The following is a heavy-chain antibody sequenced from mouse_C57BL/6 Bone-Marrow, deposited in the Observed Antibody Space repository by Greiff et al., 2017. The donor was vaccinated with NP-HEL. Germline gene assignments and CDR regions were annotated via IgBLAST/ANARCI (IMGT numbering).Heavy chain of an antibody. Sequence: VKVEESGPGLVQPSQSLSITCTVSGFSLTSYGVHWVRQSPGKGLEWLGVIWSGGSTDYNAAFISRLSISKDNSKSQVFFKMNSLQADDTAIYYCAIYGYDRGYYFDYWGQGTTLTVSS. CDR2: IWSGGST. V-gene: IGHV2-2*01. CDR3: AIYGYDRGYYFDY. D-gene: IGHD2-2*01. J-gene: IGHJ2*01. CDR1: GFSLTSYG.